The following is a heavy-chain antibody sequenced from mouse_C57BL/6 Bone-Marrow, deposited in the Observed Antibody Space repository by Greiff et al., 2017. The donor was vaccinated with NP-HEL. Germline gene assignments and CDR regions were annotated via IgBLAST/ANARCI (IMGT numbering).Heavy chain of an antibody. V-gene: IGHV14-2*01. D-gene: IGHD1-1*01. CDR3: ARYHYYGSSEYYFDY. Sequence: VQLQQSGAELVKPGASVKLSCTASGSNIKDYYMHWVKQRTEQGLEWIGRIDPEDGETKYAPKFQGKATITADTSSNTAYLQLSSLTSEDTAVYYCARYHYYGSSEYYFDYWGQGTTLTVSS. CDR1: GSNIKDYY. J-gene: IGHJ2*01. CDR2: IDPEDGET.